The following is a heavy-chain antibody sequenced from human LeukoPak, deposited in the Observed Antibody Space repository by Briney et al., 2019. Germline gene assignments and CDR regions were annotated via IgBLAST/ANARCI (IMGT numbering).Heavy chain of an antibody. Sequence: GGSLRLSCAASGFTFDDYAMHWVRQAPGKGLEWVSGITWNSGNIAQADSVKGRFTISRDNAKNSLHLQMDSLRPGDTALYYCAKSRGYHGSGREPFDYWGQGTLVTASS. J-gene: IGHJ4*02. CDR3: AKSRGYHGSGREPFDY. CDR1: GFTFDDYA. CDR2: ITWNSGNI. D-gene: IGHD3-10*01. V-gene: IGHV3-9*01.